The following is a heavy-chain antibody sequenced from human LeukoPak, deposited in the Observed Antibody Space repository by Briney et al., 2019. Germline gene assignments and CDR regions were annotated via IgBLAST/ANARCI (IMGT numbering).Heavy chain of an antibody. J-gene: IGHJ5*02. CDR2: ISSSSSTI. D-gene: IGHD5-18*01. CDR1: GFTFSSYS. V-gene: IGHV3-48*04. CDR3: ARSRYSYGFGGKFDP. Sequence: GGSLRLSCAASGFTFSSYSMNWVRQAPGKGLEWVSYISSSSSTIYYADSVKGRFTISRDNAKNSLYLQMNSLRAEDTAVYYCARSRYSYGFGGKFDPWGQGTLVTVSS.